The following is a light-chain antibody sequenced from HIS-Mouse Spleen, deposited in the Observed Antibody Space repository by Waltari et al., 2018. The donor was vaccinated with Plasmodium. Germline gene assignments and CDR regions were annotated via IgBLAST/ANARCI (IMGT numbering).Light chain of an antibody. Sequence: QSALTQPASVSGSPGQSITIYCTGTSSDVGGYNYVSWYQQHPGKAPQLMIYDVSNRPSGVSNRFSGSKSGNTASLTISGLQAEDEADYYCSSYTSSSTLVFGGGTKLTVL. CDR1: SSDVGGYNY. CDR2: DVS. J-gene: IGLJ2*01. CDR3: SSYTSSSTLV. V-gene: IGLV2-14*03.